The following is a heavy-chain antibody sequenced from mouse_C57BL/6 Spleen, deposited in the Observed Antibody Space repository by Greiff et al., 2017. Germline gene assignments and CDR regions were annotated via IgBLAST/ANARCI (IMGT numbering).Heavy chain of an antibody. CDR3: ARFRFYAMDY. CDR2: ISSGSSSI. Sequence: EVQGVESGGGLVKPGGSLKLSCAASGFTFSDYGMHWVRQAPEKGLEWVAYISSGSSSIYYADTVKGRFTISRDNAKNTLFLQITSLRSEETAMYYCARFRFYAMDYWGQGTSVTVSS. CDR1: GFTFSDYG. V-gene: IGHV5-17*01. J-gene: IGHJ4*01.